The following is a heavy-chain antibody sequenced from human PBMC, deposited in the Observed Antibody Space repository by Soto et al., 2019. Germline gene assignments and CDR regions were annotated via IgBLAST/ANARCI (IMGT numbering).Heavy chain of an antibody. CDR2: ISSSSSYI. CDR1: GFTFSSYS. CDR3: ARDPPYYYDSSGYYYVGFDY. D-gene: IGHD3-22*01. V-gene: IGHV3-21*01. Sequence: EVQLVESGGGLVKPGGSLRLSCAASGFTFSSYSMNWVRQAPGKGPEWVSSISSSSSYIYYADSVKGRFTISRDNAKNSLYLQMNILRAEDTAVYYCARDPPYYYDSSGYYYVGFDYWGQGTLVTVSS. J-gene: IGHJ4*02.